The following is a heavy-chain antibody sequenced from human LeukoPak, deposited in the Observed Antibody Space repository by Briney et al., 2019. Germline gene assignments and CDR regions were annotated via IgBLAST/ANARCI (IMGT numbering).Heavy chain of an antibody. V-gene: IGHV3-30*04. J-gene: IGHJ4*02. CDR1: GFTFSSYA. Sequence: PGRCLRLSRAASGFTFSSYAMHWVRQAPGKGLEWVAVISYDGSNKYYADSVKGRFTISRDNSKNTLYLQMNSLRAEDTAVYYCARGPLPVYTAMVTVDYWGQGTLVTVSS. D-gene: IGHD5-18*01. CDR2: ISYDGSNK. CDR3: ARGPLPVYTAMVTVDY.